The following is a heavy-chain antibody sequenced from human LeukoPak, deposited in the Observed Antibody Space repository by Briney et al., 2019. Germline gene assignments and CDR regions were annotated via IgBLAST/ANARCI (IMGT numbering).Heavy chain of an antibody. D-gene: IGHD3-10*01. V-gene: IGHV3-30*02. CDR1: GFTFSSYG. CDR2: IRYDGSNK. Sequence: GGSLRLSCAASGFTFSSYGMHWVRQAPGEGLEWVAFIRYDGSNKYYADSVKGRFTISRDNSKNTLYLQMNSLRAEDTAVYYCAKDLGVLRFYGSGSYCCDYWGQGTLVTVSS. J-gene: IGHJ4*02. CDR3: AKDLGVLRFYGSGSYCCDY.